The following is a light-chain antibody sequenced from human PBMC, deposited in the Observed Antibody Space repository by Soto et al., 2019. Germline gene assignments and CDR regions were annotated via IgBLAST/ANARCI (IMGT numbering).Light chain of an antibody. J-gene: IGKJ1*01. CDR2: GAT. Sequence: EIVSMQSPGTLSLTPGERATLSCRASQSVDSSFLAWYQHKPGQAPRLLFYGATWRATGIPERFTASGSGTEFTLTINGLETEDFAVYYCQQCGPTGTFGPGSKVEIK. CDR1: QSVDSSF. CDR3: QQCGPTGT. V-gene: IGKV3-20*01.